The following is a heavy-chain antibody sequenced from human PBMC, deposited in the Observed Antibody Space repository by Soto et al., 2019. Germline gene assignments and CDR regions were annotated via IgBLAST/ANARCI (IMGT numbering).Heavy chain of an antibody. D-gene: IGHD6-6*01. CDR2: LSGDGAAT. CDR1: GFNFGSFA. CDR3: AKTPRPPPPEP. J-gene: IGHJ5*02. Sequence: PGGSLRLSCAAAGFNFGSFAMTWVRQAPGKGLQWVSALSGDGAATYYGDSVKGRFPIYQDNSKNTLYLQMNSLTVDDTAIYFCAKTPRPPPPEPWGQGALVTVSS. V-gene: IGHV3-23*01.